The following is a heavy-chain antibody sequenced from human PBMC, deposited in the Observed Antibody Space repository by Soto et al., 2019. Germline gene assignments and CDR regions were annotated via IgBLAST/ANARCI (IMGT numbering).Heavy chain of an antibody. J-gene: IGHJ4*02. Sequence: GASVKVSCKASGYTFTSYDINWVRQATGQGLEWMGWMNPNSGNTGYAQKFQGRVTMTRNTSMSTAYMELSSLRSEDTAAYYCAGGLIRGAKLLYYWGQGTLVTVSS. CDR1: GYTFTSYD. V-gene: IGHV1-8*01. CDR3: AGGLIRGAKLLYY. D-gene: IGHD2-2*01. CDR2: MNPNSGNT.